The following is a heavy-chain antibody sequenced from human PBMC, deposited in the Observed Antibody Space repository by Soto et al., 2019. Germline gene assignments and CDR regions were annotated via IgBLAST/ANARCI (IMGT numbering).Heavy chain of an antibody. CDR3: ASSTGWYRHDV. V-gene: IGHV4-4*08. CDR2: IYSSGNT. J-gene: IGHJ3*01. CDR1: GGSISGYY. Sequence: QVQLQESGPGLVKPSGTLSLTCTVSGGSISGYYWTWIRQPPGKGLQWIGYIYSSGNTHYNPSLKSRITISLDTSNSQFSLKVSSVTAADTAVYYCASSTGWYRHDVWGQGTLVTVSS. D-gene: IGHD6-19*01.